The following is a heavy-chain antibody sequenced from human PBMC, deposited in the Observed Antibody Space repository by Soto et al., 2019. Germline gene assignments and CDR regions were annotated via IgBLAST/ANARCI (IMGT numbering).Heavy chain of an antibody. CDR3: ARDSRGGAARRPTFYY. D-gene: IGHD6-6*01. V-gene: IGHV3-48*03. Sequence: GGSLRLSCVGSGFTFSSFEMNWVRQTPGKGLEWLSYIGRSGETIYYADSVKGRFTIARDNAKSSLFLQMNGLRDEDTGIYYCARDSRGGAARRPTFYYWGRGTPVTVSS. J-gene: IGHJ4*02. CDR1: GFTFSSFE. CDR2: IGRSGETI.